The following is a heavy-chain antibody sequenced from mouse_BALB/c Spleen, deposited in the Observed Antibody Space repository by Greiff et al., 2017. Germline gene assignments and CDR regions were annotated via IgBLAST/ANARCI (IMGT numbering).Heavy chain of an antibody. D-gene: IGHD1-2*01. CDR2: INPSTGYT. Sequence: QVQLKQSGAELAKPGASVKMSCKASGYTFTSYWMHWVKQRPGQGLEWIGYINPSTGYTEYNQKFKDKATLTADKSSSTAYMQLSSLTSEDSAVYYCVHYYLDYWGQGTTLTVSS. CDR3: VHYYLDY. J-gene: IGHJ2*01. V-gene: IGHV1-7*01. CDR1: GYTFTSYW.